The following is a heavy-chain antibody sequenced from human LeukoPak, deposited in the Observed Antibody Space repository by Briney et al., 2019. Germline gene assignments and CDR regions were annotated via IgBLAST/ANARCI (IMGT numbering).Heavy chain of an antibody. D-gene: IGHD1-26*01. CDR1: GFTFSSYW. CDR2: INQDGSEK. CDR3: ARDIVPPGLAFDI. V-gene: IGHV3-7*01. J-gene: IGHJ3*02. Sequence: GGSLRLSCAASGFTFSSYWMTWVRQAPGRGLEWVANINQDGSEKYYVDSVKGRFAVSRDNAKNSLYLKMSSLRAEDTAVYYCARDIVPPGLAFDIWGPGTMVTVSS.